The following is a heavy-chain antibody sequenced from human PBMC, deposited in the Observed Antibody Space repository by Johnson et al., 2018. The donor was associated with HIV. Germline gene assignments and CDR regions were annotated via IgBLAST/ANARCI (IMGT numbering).Heavy chain of an antibody. CDR3: AKPPSMGADAFDI. V-gene: IGHV3-30*18. J-gene: IGHJ3*02. CDR2: ISYDGTKK. D-gene: IGHD3-16*01. Sequence: QVQLVESGGGVVQPGRSLRLSCAASGFTFSSYAMPWVRQAPGKGLEWVAVISYDGTKKYFADSVKGRFNISRDNSKNTLYLQMNSVRPEDAAVYYCAKPPSMGADAFDIWGQGTMVTVSS. CDR1: GFTFSSYA.